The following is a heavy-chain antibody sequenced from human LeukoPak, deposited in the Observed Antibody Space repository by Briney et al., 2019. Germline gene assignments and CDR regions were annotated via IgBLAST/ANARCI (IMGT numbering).Heavy chain of an antibody. CDR1: GYTFTSYG. CDR2: ISAYNGNT. J-gene: IGHJ4*02. V-gene: IGHV1-18*01. CDR3: ARVPPAGYGGHFATFDY. D-gene: IGHD4-23*01. Sequence: GASVKVSRKASGYTFTSYGISWVRQAPGQGLEWMGCISAYNGNTNYAQKLQGRVTMTTDTSTSTAYMELRSLRSDDTAVYYCARVPPAGYGGHFATFDYWGQGTLVTVSS.